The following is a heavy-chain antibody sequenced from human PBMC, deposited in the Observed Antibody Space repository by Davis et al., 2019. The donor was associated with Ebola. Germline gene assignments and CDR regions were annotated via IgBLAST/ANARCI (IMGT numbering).Heavy chain of an antibody. D-gene: IGHD3-22*01. J-gene: IGHJ4*02. CDR3: ARLAYYYDSSGFDY. V-gene: IGHV4-34*01. CDR1: GGSFSGHF. Sequence: MPSETLSLTCAVYGGSFSGHFWSWIRQPPGKGLEWIGEINHSGSTNYNPSLKSRVTISVDTSKNQFSLKLSSVTAADTAVYYCARLAYYYDSSGFDYWGQGTLVTVSS. CDR2: INHSGST.